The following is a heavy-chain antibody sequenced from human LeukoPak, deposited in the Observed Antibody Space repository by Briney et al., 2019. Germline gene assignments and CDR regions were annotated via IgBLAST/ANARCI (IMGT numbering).Heavy chain of an antibody. J-gene: IGHJ4*02. Sequence: SETLSLTCAVYGGSFSGYYWSWIRQPPGKGLEWIGEINHSGSTNYNPSLKSRVTISVDTPKNQFSLKLSSVTAADTAVYYCARGVNTAMVIYYFDYWGQGTLVTVSS. CDR3: ARGVNTAMVIYYFDY. CDR2: INHSGST. D-gene: IGHD5-18*01. V-gene: IGHV4-34*01. CDR1: GGSFSGYY.